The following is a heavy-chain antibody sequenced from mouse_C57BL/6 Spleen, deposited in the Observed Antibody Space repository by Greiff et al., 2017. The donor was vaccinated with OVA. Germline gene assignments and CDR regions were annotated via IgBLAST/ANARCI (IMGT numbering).Heavy chain of an antibody. CDR3: ARSGPLYAMDY. J-gene: IGHJ4*01. V-gene: IGHV1-7*01. CDR2: INPSRGYT. CDR1: GYTFTSYW. Sequence: VQGVESGADLAKPGASVKLSCKASGYTFTSYWMHWVKQRPGQGLEWIGYINPSRGYTKYNQKIKDKATLTADKSSSTAYIQLISLTYDDSAVYYCARSGPLYAMDYWGQGTSVTVSS. D-gene: IGHD3-1*01.